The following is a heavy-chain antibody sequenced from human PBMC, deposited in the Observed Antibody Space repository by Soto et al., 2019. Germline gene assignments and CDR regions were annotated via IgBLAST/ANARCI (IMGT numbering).Heavy chain of an antibody. CDR2: IYGGGST. D-gene: IGHD3-10*01. CDR1: GLTVSSNY. CDR3: ARDFYYYGSGTMGGYFDY. V-gene: IGHV3-66*01. Sequence: EVQLVESGGGLVQPGGSLRLSCAASGLTVSSNYMSWVRQAPGKGLERVSVIYGGGSTYYADSVKGRFTISRDNSKNTLYLQMNSLRAEDTAVYYCARDFYYYGSGTMGGYFDYWGQGTLVTVSS. J-gene: IGHJ4*02.